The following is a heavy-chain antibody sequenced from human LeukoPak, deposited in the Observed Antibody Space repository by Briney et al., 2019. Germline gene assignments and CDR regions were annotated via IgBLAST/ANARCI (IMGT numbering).Heavy chain of an antibody. CDR3: AIRYGSGEKYYYYYYMDV. D-gene: IGHD3-10*01. CDR1: GNTFTSSG. CDR2: MNPNSGNT. V-gene: IGHV1-8*02. Sequence: SLTVSCKASGNTFTSSGISWVRQATGKGLEWMGWMNPNSGNTGYAQKFQGRVTMTRNTSISTAYMELSSLRSEDTAVYYCAIRYGSGEKYYYYYYMDVWGKGTTVTVSS. J-gene: IGHJ6*03.